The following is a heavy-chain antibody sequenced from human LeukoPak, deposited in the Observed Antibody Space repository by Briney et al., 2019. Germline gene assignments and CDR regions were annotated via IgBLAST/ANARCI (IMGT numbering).Heavy chain of an antibody. D-gene: IGHD3-22*01. CDR1: GYTFTSYD. CDR2: MNPNSGNT. CDR3: ARAFYYDSSGYYYHFDY. Sequence: ASVKVSCNASGYTFTSYDINWVRQATGQGLEWMGWMNPNSGNTGYAQKFQGRVTITRNTSISTAYMELSSLRSEDTAVYYCARAFYYDSSGYYYHFDYWGQGTLVTVSS. J-gene: IGHJ4*02. V-gene: IGHV1-8*01.